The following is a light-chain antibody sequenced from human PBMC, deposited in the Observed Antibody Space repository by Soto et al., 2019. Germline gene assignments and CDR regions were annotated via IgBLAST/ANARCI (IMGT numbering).Light chain of an antibody. CDR3: QQSYSTPRT. J-gene: IGKJ1*01. CDR1: QSISSY. Sequence: DIQMTQSPSSLSASVGDRVTITCLASQSISSYLNWYQQKPGKAPKLLIYAASSLQSGVPSRFSGSVSGTDFTLTISSLQPEDFATYYCQQSYSTPRTFGQGTKVDIK. V-gene: IGKV1-39*01. CDR2: AAS.